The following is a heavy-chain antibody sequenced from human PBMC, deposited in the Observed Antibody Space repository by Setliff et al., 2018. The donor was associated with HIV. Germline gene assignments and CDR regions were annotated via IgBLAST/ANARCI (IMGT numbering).Heavy chain of an antibody. CDR2: IHYSGAT. V-gene: IGHV4-59*08. CDR3: ARHSPNVGVRGDAFDI. Sequence: SETLSLTCAVYGGSLSGYYWSWIRQPPGKGLEWIGYIHYSGATNYNPSLKSRVTISLDTSRTQFSLRLSSVTAADTAVYYCARHSPNVGVRGDAFDIWGQGTVVTVSS. D-gene: IGHD2-8*01. J-gene: IGHJ3*02. CDR1: GGSLSGYY.